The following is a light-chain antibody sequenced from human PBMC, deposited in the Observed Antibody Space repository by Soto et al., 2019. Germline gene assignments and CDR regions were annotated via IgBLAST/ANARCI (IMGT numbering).Light chain of an antibody. CDR2: DTS. J-gene: IGLJ2*01. V-gene: IGLV7-46*01. CDR1: TGAVTSHHY. CDR3: LLYGAPQV. Sequence: QAVVTQEPSLTVSPGGTVTLTCGSSTGAVTSHHYPYWFQQKPGQAPRTLIYDTSNKLSWTPARFSGSLLGGKAALTLSGALPEDEADYYCLLYGAPQVFGGGTKLTVL.